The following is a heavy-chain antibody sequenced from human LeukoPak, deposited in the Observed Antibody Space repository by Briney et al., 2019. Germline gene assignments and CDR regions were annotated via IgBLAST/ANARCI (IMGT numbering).Heavy chain of an antibody. Sequence: SGGSPRLSCAASGFTFSSYAMSWVRQAPGKGLEWVSAISGSGGSTYYADSVKGRFTISRDNSKNTLYLQMNSLRAEDTAVYYCAKDSAFSYYDSSGYYYFDYWGQGTLVTVSS. V-gene: IGHV3-23*01. D-gene: IGHD3-22*01. CDR3: AKDSAFSYYDSSGYYYFDY. CDR2: ISGSGGST. J-gene: IGHJ4*02. CDR1: GFTFSSYA.